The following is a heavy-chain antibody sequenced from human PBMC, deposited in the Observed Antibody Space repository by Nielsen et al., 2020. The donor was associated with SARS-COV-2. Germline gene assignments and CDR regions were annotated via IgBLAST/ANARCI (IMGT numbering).Heavy chain of an antibody. CDR1: DFTFSDYS. CDR2: INWNGGST. J-gene: IGHJ6*02. CDR3: AILGDYGDYINYGMDA. V-gene: IGHV3-20*01. Sequence: GGSLRLSCAASDFTFSDYSMNWVRQAPGKGLEWVSGINWNGGSTGYADSVKGRFTISRDNAKNSLYLQMNSLRAEDTALYHCAILGDYGDYINYGMDAWGQGTTVIVSS. D-gene: IGHD4-17*01.